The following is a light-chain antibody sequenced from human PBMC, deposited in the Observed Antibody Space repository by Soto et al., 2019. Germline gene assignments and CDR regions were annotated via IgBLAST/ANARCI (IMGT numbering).Light chain of an antibody. Sequence: QSVLTQPPSASGSPGQSVTISCTGTSSDIGAYNYVSWFQQHPGEAPKLIISEVNKRPSGVPNRFSGSKSGNTASLPVSGLQAEDEADYYCTSYGGRDNLIFGGGTKLTVL. CDR1: SSDIGAYNY. CDR2: EVN. J-gene: IGLJ2*01. V-gene: IGLV2-8*01. CDR3: TSYGGRDNLI.